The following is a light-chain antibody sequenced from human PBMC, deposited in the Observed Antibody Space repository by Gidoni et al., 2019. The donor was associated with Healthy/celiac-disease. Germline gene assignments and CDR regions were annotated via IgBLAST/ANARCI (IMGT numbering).Light chain of an antibody. V-gene: IGKV1-39*01. J-gene: IGKJ2*04. CDR2: AAS. CDR3: QQSNSTPCS. Sequence: DIQITQSPSSLSASVGDRVTITCRASQSISSYLNWYQQKPGKAPKLLIYAASSLQSGVPSRFSGSGSGTDFTLTISSLQPEDFATYYCQQSNSTPCSFGQGTKLEIK. CDR1: QSISSY.